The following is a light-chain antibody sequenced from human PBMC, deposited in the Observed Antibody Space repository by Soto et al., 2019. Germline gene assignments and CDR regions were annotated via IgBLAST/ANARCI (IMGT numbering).Light chain of an antibody. CDR2: LGS. CDR3: MKALTAPLF. V-gene: IGKV2-28*01. Sequence: DILMTQSPLSLPVTPGEPASISCRSSQSLLSINGYNYLDWYLQKPGQSPQLLIYLGSNRASGVRDRFSGSGSGTNFTQKISRGEAEVVGFNYYMKALTAPLFFGGGTKVEI. CDR1: QSLLSINGYNY. J-gene: IGKJ4*01.